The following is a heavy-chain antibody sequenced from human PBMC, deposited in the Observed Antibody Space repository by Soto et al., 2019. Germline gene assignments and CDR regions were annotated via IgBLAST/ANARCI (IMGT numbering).Heavy chain of an antibody. V-gene: IGHV3-23*01. J-gene: IGHJ4*02. Sequence: GSLRLSCAASGFTFSSFGMNWVRQALGKGLEWVSLISDSGGSTYHADSVKGRFTISRDNSKNTLYLQMNSLRAEDTAVYYCAKAATITSLYNFDFWGQGTLVTVSS. CDR3: AKAATITSLYNFDF. CDR2: ISDSGGST. CDR1: GFTFSSFG. D-gene: IGHD4-4*01.